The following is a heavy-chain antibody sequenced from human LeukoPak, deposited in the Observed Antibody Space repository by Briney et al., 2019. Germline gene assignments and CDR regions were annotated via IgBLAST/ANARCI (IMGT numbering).Heavy chain of an antibody. CDR2: IYSGGGSA. CDR3: ARSPPRYDTRFFDY. CDR1: GSTVSNNF. Sequence: GGSLRLSCAASGSTVSNNFMSWVRQAPGKGLEWVSVIYSGGGSAYYADSVKGRFTISRDNSKNTLYLQMNSLRAEDTAVYYCARSPPRYDTRFFDYWGQGTLVTVSP. V-gene: IGHV3-53*01. D-gene: IGHD1-14*01. J-gene: IGHJ4*02.